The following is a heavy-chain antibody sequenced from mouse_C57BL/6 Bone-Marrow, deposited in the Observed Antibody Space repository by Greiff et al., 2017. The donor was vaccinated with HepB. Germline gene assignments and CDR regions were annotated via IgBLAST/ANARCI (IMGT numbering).Heavy chain of an antibody. J-gene: IGHJ3*01. CDR3: TKFYYGSSLPWFAY. CDR1: GYTFTDYE. CDR2: IDPETGGT. V-gene: IGHV1-15*01. Sequence: VQLQQSGAELVRPGASVTLSCKASGYTFTDYEMHWVKQTPVHGLEWIGAIDPETGGTAYNQKFKGKAILTADKSSSTAYMELRSLTSEDSAVYYCTKFYYGSSLPWFAYWGQGTLVTVSA. D-gene: IGHD1-1*01.